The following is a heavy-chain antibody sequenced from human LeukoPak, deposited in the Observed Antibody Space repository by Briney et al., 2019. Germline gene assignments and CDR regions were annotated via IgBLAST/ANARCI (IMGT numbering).Heavy chain of an antibody. V-gene: IGHV1-2*02. D-gene: IGHD6-19*01. Sequence: ASVKVSCKASGYTFTAYYMHWVRQAPGHRLEWIGWINPHSGGTNYAQKFQGRVTITRDTSISTVSMELSSLTSDDTAVYYCARSSSSRDSDFDYWEQGTLVTVPS. CDR3: ARSSSSRDSDFDY. CDR2: INPHSGGT. CDR1: GYTFTAYY. J-gene: IGHJ4*02.